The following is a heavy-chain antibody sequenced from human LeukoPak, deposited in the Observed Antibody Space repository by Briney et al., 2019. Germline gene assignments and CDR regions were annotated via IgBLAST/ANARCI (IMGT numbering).Heavy chain of an antibody. J-gene: IGHJ6*02. Sequence: GASVKVSCKASGYTFTSYGISWVRQAPGQGLEWMGWISAYNGNTNNAQKLQDRVTMTTDTYTSTAYMELTNLRSDDTGVYYCGRVRYDSSGYYYYYGMDVWGQGTTVTVSS. CDR3: GRVRYDSSGYYYYYGMDV. D-gene: IGHD3-22*01. V-gene: IGHV1-18*01. CDR2: ISAYNGNT. CDR1: GYTFTSYG.